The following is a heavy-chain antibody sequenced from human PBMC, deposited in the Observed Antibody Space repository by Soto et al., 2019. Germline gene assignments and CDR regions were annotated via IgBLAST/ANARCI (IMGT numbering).Heavy chain of an antibody. CDR2: ISSSSSYI. V-gene: IGHV3-21*01. J-gene: IGHJ4*02. CDR3: ARATEATIGDTDY. Sequence: PGGSLRLSCAASGFAFSSYSMNWVRQAPGKGLEWVSSISSSSSYIYYAGSVKGRFTISRDNAKNSLYLQMNSLRAEDTAVYYCARATEATIGDTDYWGKGTLVTVSS. CDR1: GFAFSSYS. D-gene: IGHD5-12*01.